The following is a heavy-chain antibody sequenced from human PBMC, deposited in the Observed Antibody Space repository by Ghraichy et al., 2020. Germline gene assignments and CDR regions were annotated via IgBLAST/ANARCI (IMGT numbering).Heavy chain of an antibody. CDR2: IYYGGNT. J-gene: IGHJ4*02. V-gene: IGHV4-31*03. D-gene: IGHD3-10*01. CDR3: ASGRGRSRGSGLSYYFDY. CDR1: GGSISSGGYY. Sequence: SETLSLTCTVSGGSISSGGYYWSWIRQHPEKGLEWIGYIYYGGNTYYNPSLKSRVTISIDESKNQSSLNLGPVTAADSAVYYWASGRGRSRGSGLSYYFDYWGQGTLVTVSS.